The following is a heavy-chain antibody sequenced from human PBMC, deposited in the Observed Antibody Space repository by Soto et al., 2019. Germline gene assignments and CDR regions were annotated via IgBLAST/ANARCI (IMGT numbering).Heavy chain of an antibody. CDR1: GFTFSSYA. CDR2: ISESGDNT. D-gene: IGHD5-12*01. J-gene: IGHJ5*02. Sequence: EVQLLESGGGPVQPGGSLRLSCAASGFTFSSYAMTWARQAPGKGLEWVSGISESGDNTYYADSVKGRFSISRDDSKNTLYLQMNSLRVEDTAVYYCTRGRGYGVPFDPWGQGTLVTVSS. V-gene: IGHV3-23*01. CDR3: TRGRGYGVPFDP.